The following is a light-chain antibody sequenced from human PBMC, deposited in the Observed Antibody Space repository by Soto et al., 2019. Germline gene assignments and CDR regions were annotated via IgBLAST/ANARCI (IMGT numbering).Light chain of an antibody. V-gene: IGKV1-5*03. CDR3: QQYNSFSFT. J-gene: IGKJ3*01. CDR2: KAS. Sequence: DIQMTQSPSTLSASVGDRVTITCRASQSISTWLAWYQQKPGKAPKLLIYKASSLESGVPSRFSGSGSRTEFTLTISRLQPDDFATYYCQQYNSFSFTFGPGTKVDIK. CDR1: QSISTW.